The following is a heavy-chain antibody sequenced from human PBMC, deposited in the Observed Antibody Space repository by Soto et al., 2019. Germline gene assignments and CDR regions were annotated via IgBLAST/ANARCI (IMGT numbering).Heavy chain of an antibody. Sequence: SVKVSCKASGGTFGSYAISWVRQAPGQGLEWMGGIIPIFGTANYAQKFQGRVTITADESTSTAYMELSSLRSEDTAVYYCARTGYSSGWYLSSLDYWGQGTLVTVSS. CDR2: IIPIFGTA. J-gene: IGHJ4*02. V-gene: IGHV1-69*13. CDR3: ARTGYSSGWYLSSLDY. CDR1: GGTFGSYA. D-gene: IGHD6-19*01.